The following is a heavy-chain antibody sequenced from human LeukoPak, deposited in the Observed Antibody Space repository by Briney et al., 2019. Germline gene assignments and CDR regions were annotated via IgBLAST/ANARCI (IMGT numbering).Heavy chain of an antibody. J-gene: IGHJ4*02. CDR3: VRIGGYGLRPFDY. D-gene: IGHD5-12*01. V-gene: IGHV3-72*01. Sequence: GGSLRLSCAASGFTFSDHYMDWVRQAPGKGLEWVGRTRNKANSYTTAYAASVKGRFTISRDDSKNSLYLQMNSLKPEDTAVYYCVRIGGYGLRPFDYWGQETLVTVSS. CDR1: GFTFSDHY. CDR2: TRNKANSYTT.